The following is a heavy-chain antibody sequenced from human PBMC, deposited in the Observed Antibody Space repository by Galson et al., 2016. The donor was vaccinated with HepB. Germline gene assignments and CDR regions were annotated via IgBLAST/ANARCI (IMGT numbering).Heavy chain of an antibody. Sequence: SVKVSCKASGYIFTSYYIHWVRQAPGQGPEWMGIISPSGGRTNFAQKFQGRVNMTRDTSRSTVYMELSGLRSEDTGLYFCARDRGFNTGPLDVRGQGTMVTVSS. CDR2: ISPSGGRT. CDR3: ARDRGFNTGPLDV. V-gene: IGHV1-46*01. J-gene: IGHJ3*01. D-gene: IGHD2-8*02. CDR1: GYIFTSYY.